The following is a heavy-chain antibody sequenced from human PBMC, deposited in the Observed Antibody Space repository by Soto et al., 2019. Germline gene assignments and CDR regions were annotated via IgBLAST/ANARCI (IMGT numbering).Heavy chain of an antibody. CDR1: GGSISSGGYY. J-gene: IGHJ4*02. Sequence: SETLSLTCTVSGGSISSGGYYWSWIRQHPGKGLEWIGYIYYSGSTYNNPSLKSRVTISVDTSKNQFSLKLSSVTAADTSVYYCARVAHYDFWSGYYPYYFDYWGQGTLVTVSS. CDR2: IYYSGST. CDR3: ARVAHYDFWSGYYPYYFDY. D-gene: IGHD3-3*01. V-gene: IGHV4-31*03.